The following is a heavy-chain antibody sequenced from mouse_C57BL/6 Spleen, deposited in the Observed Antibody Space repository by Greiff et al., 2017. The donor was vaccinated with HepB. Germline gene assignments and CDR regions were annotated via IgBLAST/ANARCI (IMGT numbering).Heavy chain of an antibody. J-gene: IGHJ4*01. V-gene: IGHV10-1*01. CDR3: VRDAIRYAMDY. Sequence: VQLKESGGGLVQPKGSLKLSCAASGFSFNTYAMNWVRQAPGKGLEWVARIRSKSNNYATYYADSVKDRFTISRDDSESMLYLQMNNLKTEDTAMYYCVRDAIRYAMDYWGQGTSVTVSS. CDR1: GFSFNTYA. CDR2: IRSKSNNYAT.